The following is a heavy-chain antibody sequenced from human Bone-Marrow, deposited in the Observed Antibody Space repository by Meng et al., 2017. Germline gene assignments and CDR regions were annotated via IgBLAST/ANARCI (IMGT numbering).Heavy chain of an antibody. V-gene: IGHV4-31*03. D-gene: IGHD6-13*01. CDR2: IYYSGST. CDR3: AGSQSGGIAAAGTFWFDP. Sequence: LRLSCTVSGGSISSGGYYWSWIRQHPGKGLEWIGYIYYSGSTYYNPSLKSRVTISVDTSKNQFSLKLSSVTAADTAVYYCAGSQSGGIAAAGTFWFDPWGQGTLVTVSS. CDR1: GGSISSGGYY. J-gene: IGHJ5*02.